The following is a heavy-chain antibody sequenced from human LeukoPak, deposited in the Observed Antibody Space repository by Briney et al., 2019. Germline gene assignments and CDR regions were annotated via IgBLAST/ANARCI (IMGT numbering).Heavy chain of an antibody. CDR3: ASWRGSRGYDYAFDS. Sequence: PSETLSLTCTVSGGSIISNHHYWGWVRQPPGKGLEWIGNVLYTGVTYYTPSLKSRVTISVDTSRNQFSLKLSSVTAADTAIYYCASWRGSRGYDYAFDSWGQGTLVTVSS. CDR1: GGSIISNHHY. J-gene: IGHJ4*02. V-gene: IGHV4-39*07. CDR2: VLYTGVT. D-gene: IGHD5-12*01.